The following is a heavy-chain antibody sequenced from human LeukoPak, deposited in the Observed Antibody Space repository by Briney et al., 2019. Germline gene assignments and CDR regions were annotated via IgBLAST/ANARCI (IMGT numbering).Heavy chain of an antibody. CDR1: GGSISRGGYY. CDR2: IYHSGST. J-gene: IGHJ5*02. Sequence: PSQTLSLTCTVSGGSISRGGYYWSWIRQPPGKGLEWIGYIYHSGSTYYNPSLKSRVTISVDRSKNQFSLKLSSVTAADTAVYYCARGLLRFLEWLSELSTWGQGTLVTVSS. V-gene: IGHV4-30-2*01. CDR3: ARGLLRFLEWLSELST. D-gene: IGHD3-3*01.